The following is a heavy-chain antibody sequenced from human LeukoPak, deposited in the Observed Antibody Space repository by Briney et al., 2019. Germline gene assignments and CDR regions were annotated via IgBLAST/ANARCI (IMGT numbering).Heavy chain of an antibody. J-gene: IGHJ4*02. Sequence: GTSLRLSCAAYGFTLNPYSMHWVRQAPGKGLEWVAVISYDGSNKYYADSVKGRFTISRDNSKNTLYLQMNSLRAEDTAVYYCAAGYSSSWHGLGYWGQGTLVTVSS. V-gene: IGHV3-30*03. CDR3: AAGYSSSWHGLGY. D-gene: IGHD6-13*01. CDR1: GFTLNPYS. CDR2: ISYDGSNK.